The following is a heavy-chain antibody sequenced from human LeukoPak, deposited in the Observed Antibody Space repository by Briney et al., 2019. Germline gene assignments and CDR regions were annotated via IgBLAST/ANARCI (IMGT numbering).Heavy chain of an antibody. CDR1: GFTFSRNA. CDR3: AKEVGETAVIKAAFDI. Sequence: GESLRLSCIASGFTFSRNAMSWVRQAPGKGLEWVATISGSGSSTYYGDSVKGRFTISRDNSKNTLYLRMDSLRAEDTAIYYCAKEVGETAVIKAAFDIWGQGTMVTVSS. J-gene: IGHJ3*02. D-gene: IGHD1-26*01. CDR2: ISGSGSST. V-gene: IGHV3-23*01.